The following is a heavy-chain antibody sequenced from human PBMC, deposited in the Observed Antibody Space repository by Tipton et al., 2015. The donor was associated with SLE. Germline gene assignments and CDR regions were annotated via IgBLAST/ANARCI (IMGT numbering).Heavy chain of an antibody. J-gene: IGHJ4*02. CDR2: INHSGST. D-gene: IGHD3-3*01. CDR1: GGSISTHY. CDR3: ARTGASGDDFWSGYYPGYFDY. V-gene: IGHV4-59*08. Sequence: TLSLTCTVSGGSISTHYWSWIRQPPGKGVEWIGEINHSGSTNYNPSLKSRVTISVDTSKNQFSLRLNSVTAADTAMYYCARTGASGDDFWSGYYPGYFDYWGQGTLVTVSS.